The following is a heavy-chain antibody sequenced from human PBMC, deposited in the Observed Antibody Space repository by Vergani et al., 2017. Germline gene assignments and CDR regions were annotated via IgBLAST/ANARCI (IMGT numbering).Heavy chain of an antibody. CDR3: ARATRHYYDSYWYFDL. V-gene: IGHV1-69*01. D-gene: IGHD3-22*01. CDR1: GGTFSSYA. CDR2: IIPIFGTA. J-gene: IGHJ2*01. Sequence: QVQLVQSGAEVKKPGSSVKVSCKASGGTFSSYAISWVRQAPGQGLERMGGIIPIFGTANYAQKFQGRVTITADESTSTAYMELSSLRSEDTAVYYCARATRHYYDSYWYFDLWGRGTLVTVSS.